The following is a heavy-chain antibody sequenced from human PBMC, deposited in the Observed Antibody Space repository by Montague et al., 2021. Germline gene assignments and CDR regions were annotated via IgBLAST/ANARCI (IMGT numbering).Heavy chain of an antibody. CDR3: ASTRAATAWRAYEI. D-gene: IGHD2-21*02. J-gene: IGHJ3*02. CDR1: GFTFSSYD. CDR2: IGTAGDT. Sequence: SLRLSCAASGFTFSSYDMHWVRQATGKGLEWVSAIGTAGDTFYPGSVKGRFTISRENAENSLYLQMNSLRAGDTAVYYCASTRAATAWRAYEIWGLGTMVTVSS. V-gene: IGHV3-13*04.